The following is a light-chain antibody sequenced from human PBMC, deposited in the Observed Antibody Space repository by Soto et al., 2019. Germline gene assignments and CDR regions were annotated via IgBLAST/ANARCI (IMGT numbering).Light chain of an antibody. CDR1: SSNIGINT. V-gene: IGLV1-44*01. CDR2: SNN. CDR3: AAWDDSLNGRV. J-gene: IGLJ3*02. Sequence: QSVLTQPPSASGTPGQRVTISCSGSSSNIGINTVNWYQQLPGTAPKVLIYSNNQRPSGVPDRFSGSKSGTSASLAISGLQSEDEADYYCAAWDDSLNGRVFGGGTKVTVL.